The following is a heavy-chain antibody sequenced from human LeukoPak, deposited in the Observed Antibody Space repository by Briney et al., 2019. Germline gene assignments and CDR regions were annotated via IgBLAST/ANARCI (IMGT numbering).Heavy chain of an antibody. CDR1: GFTISNNY. CDR2: IYSGGTT. D-gene: IGHD3-10*01. V-gene: IGHV3-66*01. J-gene: IGHJ4*02. CDR3: ASFGDRGNYFDP. Sequence: PGGSLRLSCVAPGFTISNNYMSWVRQAPGKGLEWLSIIYSGGTTYHADSVKGRFSISRDNYKNTVFLQMDSLSVEDTAVYYCASFGDRGNYFDPWGQGTLVTVSS.